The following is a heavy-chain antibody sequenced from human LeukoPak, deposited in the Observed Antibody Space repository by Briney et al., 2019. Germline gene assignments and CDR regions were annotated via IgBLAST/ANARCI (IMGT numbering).Heavy chain of an antibody. J-gene: IGHJ6*02. V-gene: IGHV3-30*18. CDR2: ISYDGSNK. D-gene: IGHD6-19*01. CDR1: GFTFTNAW. CDR3: AKGRIAVTDGMDV. Sequence: PGGSLRLSCAASGFTFTNAWMNWVRQALGKGLEWVAVISYDGSNKYYADSVKGRFTISRDNSKNTLYLQMNSLRAEDTAVYYCAKGRIAVTDGMDVWGQGTTVTVSS.